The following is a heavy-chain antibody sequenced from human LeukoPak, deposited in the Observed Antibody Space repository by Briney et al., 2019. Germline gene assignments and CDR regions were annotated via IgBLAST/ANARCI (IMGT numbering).Heavy chain of an antibody. D-gene: IGHD3-3*01. J-gene: IGHJ6*03. CDR1: GGTFSSYA. CDR3: AIGVKRFLEWLSHFDMDV. CDR2: IIPIFGTA. Sequence: GASVKVSCKASGGTFSSYAISWVRQAPGQGLEWMGGIIPIFGTANYAQKFQGRVTITADESTSTAYMELSSLRSEDTAVYYCAIGVKRFLEWLSHFDMDVWGKGTTVTVSS. V-gene: IGHV1-69*13.